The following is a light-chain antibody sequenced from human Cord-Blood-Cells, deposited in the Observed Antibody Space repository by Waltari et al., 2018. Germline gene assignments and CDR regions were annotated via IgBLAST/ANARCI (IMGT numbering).Light chain of an antibody. CDR1: SSDVGGSHY. J-gene: IGLJ1*01. CDR2: EVS. CDR3: SSYTSSSTYV. V-gene: IGLV2-14*01. Sequence: QSALTQPASVSGSPGQSLTISCPGTSSDVGGSHYVSWYTQHPGKAAKRVIYEVSTRPSGVSNRFSGSKSGNTASLTISGLQAEDEADYYCSSYTSSSTYVFGTGTKVTVL.